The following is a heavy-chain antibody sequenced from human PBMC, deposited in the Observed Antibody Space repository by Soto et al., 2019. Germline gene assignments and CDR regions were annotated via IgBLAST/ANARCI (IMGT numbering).Heavy chain of an antibody. D-gene: IGHD2-21*02. J-gene: IGHJ4*02. CDR1: GFTFSNSE. Sequence: LRLSCAASGFTFSNSEMFWVRQAPGKGLEWVSKINYSGSNIYYSKSVKGRFTISRDNAKNSLSLQMNSLTDEDTAIYYCASEALCGADCYFFEYWGPGTLVTVSS. CDR3: ASEALCGADCYFFEY. CDR2: INYSGSNI. V-gene: IGHV3-48*03.